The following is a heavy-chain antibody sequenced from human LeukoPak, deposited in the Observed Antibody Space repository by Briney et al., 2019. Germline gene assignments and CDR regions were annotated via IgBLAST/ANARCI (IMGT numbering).Heavy chain of an antibody. CDR3: AKYRYCSSTSCLAYYFDY. CDR2: ISGSGGST. V-gene: IGHV3-23*01. J-gene: IGHJ4*02. Sequence: GGSLRLSCAASGFTFSSYAMSWVRQAPGKGLEWVSAISGSGGSTYYADSVKGRFTISRDNSKNTLYLQMNSLRAEDTAVYYCAKYRYCSSTSCLAYYFDYWGQGTLVTVSS. D-gene: IGHD2-2*01. CDR1: GFTFSSYA.